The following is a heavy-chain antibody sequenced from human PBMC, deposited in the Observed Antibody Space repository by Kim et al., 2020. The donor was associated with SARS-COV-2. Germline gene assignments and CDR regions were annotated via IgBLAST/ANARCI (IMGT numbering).Heavy chain of an antibody. CDR3: ASPPGRNYYYYGMDV. Sequence: PSLKSRVTISVDTSKTQFSLKLSSVTAADTAVYYCASPPGRNYYYYGMDVWGQGTTVTVSS. V-gene: IGHV4-39*01. J-gene: IGHJ6*02. D-gene: IGHD3-10*01.